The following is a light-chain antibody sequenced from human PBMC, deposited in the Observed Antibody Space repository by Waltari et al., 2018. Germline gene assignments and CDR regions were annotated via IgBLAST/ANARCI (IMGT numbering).Light chain of an antibody. CDR2: QDS. V-gene: IGLV3-1*01. CDR1: NLGDKY. J-gene: IGLJ2*01. Sequence: SYELTQPPSVSVSPGQTASITCSGDNLGDKYACWYQQKPGQSPVLVTYQDSKRPSGIPERFSGSNSGNTATLTISGTQAMDEADYYCQAWDSSTAVVFGGGTKLTVL. CDR3: QAWDSSTAVV.